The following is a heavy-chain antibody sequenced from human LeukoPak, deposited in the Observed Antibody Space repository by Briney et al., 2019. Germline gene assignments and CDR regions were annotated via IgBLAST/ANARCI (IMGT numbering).Heavy chain of an antibody. D-gene: IGHD5-24*01. V-gene: IGHV3-11*04. Sequence: GGSLRLSCAASGFTFSDYYMSWIRQAPGKGLEWVSYISSSGSTIYYADSVKGRFTISRDNAKNSLYLQMNSLRAEDTAVYYCATLEQAHDAFDIWGQGTMVTVSS. CDR1: GFTFSDYY. CDR2: ISSSGSTI. CDR3: ATLEQAHDAFDI. J-gene: IGHJ3*02.